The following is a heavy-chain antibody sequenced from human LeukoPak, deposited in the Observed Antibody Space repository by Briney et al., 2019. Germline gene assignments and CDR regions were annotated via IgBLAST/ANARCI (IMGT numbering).Heavy chain of an antibody. J-gene: IGHJ4*02. D-gene: IGHD1-14*01. Sequence: GGSLRLSCAASGFPFSSSAMTWVRQIPGKGLEWVSGISGSGGSTYYADSVKGRFTISRDNSKNTLYLQMNSLRAEDTAVYYCAKSPPGLNFDYWGQGTLVTVSS. CDR3: AKSPPGLNFDY. CDR2: ISGSGGST. V-gene: IGHV3-23*01. CDR1: GFPFSSSA.